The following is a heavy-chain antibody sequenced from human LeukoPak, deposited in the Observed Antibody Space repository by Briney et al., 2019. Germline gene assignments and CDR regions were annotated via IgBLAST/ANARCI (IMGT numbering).Heavy chain of an antibody. CDR3: AKESLRVVPSATFDY. D-gene: IGHD2-2*01. V-gene: IGHV3-23*01. J-gene: IGHJ4*02. Sequence: GGSLRLSCVASGFTFSTSGMSWVRQAPGKGLEWVSTITGSGGSTYYADSVKGQFTISRDNSKNTLYLQMHSLRAEDTAVYYCAKESLRVVPSATFDYWGQGTLVTVSS. CDR1: GFTFSTSG. CDR2: ITGSGGST.